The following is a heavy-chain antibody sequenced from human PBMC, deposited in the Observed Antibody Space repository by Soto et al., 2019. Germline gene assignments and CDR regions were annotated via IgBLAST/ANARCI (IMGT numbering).Heavy chain of an antibody. CDR2: IYHSGST. Sequence: SETLSLTCAVSGGSISSSNWWSWVRQPPGKGLEWIGEIYHSGSTKYNPSLKSRVTISVDKSKNQFSLKLSSLTAAVTAVYYCARDSGSYPNWFDPWGQGTLVTVS. J-gene: IGHJ5*02. CDR1: GGSISSSNW. V-gene: IGHV4-4*02. CDR3: ARDSGSYPNWFDP. D-gene: IGHD1-26*01.